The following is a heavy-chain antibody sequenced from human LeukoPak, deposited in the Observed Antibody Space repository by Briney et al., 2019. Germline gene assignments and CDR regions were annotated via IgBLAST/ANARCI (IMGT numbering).Heavy chain of an antibody. J-gene: IGHJ3*02. D-gene: IGHD1-26*01. CDR3: ARARDSGSYPDAFDI. Sequence: PGGSLRLSCAASGFTVSSNYMSWVHQAPGKGLEWVSVIYSGGSIYYADSVKGRFTISRDNSKNTLYLQMNSLRAEDTAVYYCARARDSGSYPDAFDIWGQGTMVTVSS. CDR1: GFTVSSNY. V-gene: IGHV3-53*01. CDR2: IYSGGSI.